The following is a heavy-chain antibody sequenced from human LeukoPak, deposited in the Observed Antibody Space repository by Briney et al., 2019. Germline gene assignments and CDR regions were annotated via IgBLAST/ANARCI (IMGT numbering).Heavy chain of an antibody. J-gene: IGHJ4*02. Sequence: ASVNVSCKASGYTFSGYYVHWVRQAPGQGLEWVGWIKPKSGGTNYAQKFQGRVTMTRDTSISTAYMELSRLRYDDSAVYYCAYSSSGSYFDYWGQGTLVTVSS. D-gene: IGHD2-21*01. CDR1: GYTFSGYY. CDR3: AYSSSGSYFDY. CDR2: IKPKSGGT. V-gene: IGHV1-2*02.